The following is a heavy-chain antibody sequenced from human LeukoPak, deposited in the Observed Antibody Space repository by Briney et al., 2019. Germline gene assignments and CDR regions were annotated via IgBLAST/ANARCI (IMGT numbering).Heavy chain of an antibody. J-gene: IGHJ3*02. D-gene: IGHD3-22*01. CDR2: INPNSGGT. Sequence: ASVTVSCKASGYTFTAYYMHWVRQAPGQGLEWMGWINPNSGGTNYAQKFQGRVTMTRDTSISTAYMELSRLRSDDTAVYYCWYYYDSSNAVVNAFDIWGQGTMVTVSS. CDR3: WYYYDSSNAVVNAFDI. V-gene: IGHV1-2*02. CDR1: GYTFTAYY.